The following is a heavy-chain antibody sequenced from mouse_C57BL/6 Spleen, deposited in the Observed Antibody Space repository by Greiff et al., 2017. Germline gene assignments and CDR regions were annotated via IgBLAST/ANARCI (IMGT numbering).Heavy chain of an antibody. V-gene: IGHV1-80*01. CDR1: GYAFSSYW. CDR3: ARAATVVARNWYFDV. CDR2: IYPGDGDT. J-gene: IGHJ1*03. D-gene: IGHD1-1*01. Sequence: VQLQQSGAELVKPGASVKISCKASGYAFSSYWMNWVKQRPGKGLEWIGQIYPGDGDTNYNGKFKGKATLTADKSSSTAYMQLSSLTSEDSAVYFCARAATVVARNWYFDVWGTGTTVTVSS.